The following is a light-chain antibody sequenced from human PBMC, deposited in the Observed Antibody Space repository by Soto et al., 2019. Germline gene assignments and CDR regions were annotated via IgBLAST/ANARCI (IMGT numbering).Light chain of an antibody. CDR1: DCDIGNYNY. CDR3: SSYTSYTTLWV. J-gene: IGLJ3*02. CDR2: GVS. Sequence: QSALTQPASVSGSPGQSITISCTGTDCDIGNYNYVSWYQQHPGKAPKLMIYGVSNRPSGVSNRFSGSKSGNAASLTISGLQGEDEADYYCSSYTSYTTLWVFGGGTKLTVL. V-gene: IGLV2-14*01.